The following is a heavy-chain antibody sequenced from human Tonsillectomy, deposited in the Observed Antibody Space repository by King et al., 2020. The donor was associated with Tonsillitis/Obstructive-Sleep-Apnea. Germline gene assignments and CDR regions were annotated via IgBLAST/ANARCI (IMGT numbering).Heavy chain of an antibody. CDR3: AGEYSNSNYYYYYMDV. D-gene: IGHD6-6*01. CDR2: ISYDGSNK. Sequence: VQLVESGGGVVQPGRSLRLSCAASGFTFSSYAMHWVRQAPGKGLEWVAVISYDGSNKYYADSVKGRFTISRDNSKNTLYLQMNSLRAEDTAVYYCAGEYSNSNYYYYYMDVWGKGTTVTVSS. V-gene: IGHV3-30*04. CDR1: GFTFSSYA. J-gene: IGHJ6*03.